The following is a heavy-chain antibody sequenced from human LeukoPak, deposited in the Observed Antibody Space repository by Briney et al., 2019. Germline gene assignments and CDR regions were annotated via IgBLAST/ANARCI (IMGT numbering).Heavy chain of an antibody. V-gene: IGHV4-34*01. D-gene: IGHD5-18*01. CDR3: ARVRRGYSYGGTPWYFDL. Sequence: SETLSLTCAVSGGSFSGYYWSWIRQPPGKGLEWIGEINHSGSTNYNPSLKSRVTISVDTSKNQFSLKLSSVTAADTAVYYCARVRRGYSYGGTPWYFDLWGRGTLVTVSS. CDR2: INHSGST. J-gene: IGHJ2*01. CDR1: GGSFSGYY.